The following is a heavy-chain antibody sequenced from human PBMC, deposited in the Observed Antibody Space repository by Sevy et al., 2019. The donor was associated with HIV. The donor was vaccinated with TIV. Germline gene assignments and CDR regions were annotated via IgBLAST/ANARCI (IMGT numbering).Heavy chain of an antibody. Sequence: GGSLRLSCAASGFTVSSNYMSWVRQAPGKGLEWVSVIYGGGSTYYADSVKGRFTIPRDNSKNTLDLQMNSLRAEDTAGDYGARDISREGGAPGYYYGMDVWGQGTTVTVSS. V-gene: IGHV3-53*01. CDR2: IYGGGST. CDR1: GFTVSSNY. D-gene: IGHD1-26*01. J-gene: IGHJ6*02. CDR3: ARDISREGGAPGYYYGMDV.